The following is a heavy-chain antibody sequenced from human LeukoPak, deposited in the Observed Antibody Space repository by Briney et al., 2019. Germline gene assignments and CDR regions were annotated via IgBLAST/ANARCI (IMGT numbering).Heavy chain of an antibody. CDR1: GYTFTSNY. V-gene: IGHV1-46*01. D-gene: IGHD2-15*01. CDR2: ISPSGGST. Sequence: ASVKVSCKAFGYTFTSNYMHWVRQAPGQGPEWMGVISPSGGSTTYAQKFQGRVTLTRDMSTSTVYMELSSLRSEDTAVYYCAREVGGGSCYDYWGQGTLVTVSS. J-gene: IGHJ4*02. CDR3: AREVGGGSCYDY.